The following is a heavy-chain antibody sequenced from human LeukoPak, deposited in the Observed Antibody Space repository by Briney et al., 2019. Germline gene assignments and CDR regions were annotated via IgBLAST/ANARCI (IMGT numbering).Heavy chain of an antibody. CDR3: ATTPEWGAYYFDY. J-gene: IGHJ4*02. CDR2: ISYDGSNK. V-gene: IGHV3-30*01. D-gene: IGHD3-16*01. Sequence: GGSLRLSCAASGFTFSSYAMHWVRQAPGKGLEWVAVISYDGSNKYYADSVKGRFAISRDNSKNTLYLQMNSLRAEDTAVYYCATTPEWGAYYFDYWGQGTLVTVSS. CDR1: GFTFSSYA.